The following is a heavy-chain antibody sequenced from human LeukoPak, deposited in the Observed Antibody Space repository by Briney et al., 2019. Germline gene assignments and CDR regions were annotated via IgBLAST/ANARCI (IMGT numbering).Heavy chain of an antibody. J-gene: IGHJ4*02. CDR1: GGTFSSYA. CDR2: IIPIFGTA. D-gene: IGHD3-22*01. CDR3: ARVYGGYYDSSVSNYFDY. Sequence: ASVKVSCKASGGTFSSYAISWVRQAPGQGLEWMGGIIPIFGTANYAQKFQGRVTITADESTSTAYVELSSLRSEDTAVYYCARVYGGYYDSSVSNYFDYWGQGTLVTVSS. V-gene: IGHV1-69*13.